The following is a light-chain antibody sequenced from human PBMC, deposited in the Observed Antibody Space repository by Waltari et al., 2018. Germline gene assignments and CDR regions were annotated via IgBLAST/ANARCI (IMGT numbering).Light chain of an antibody. CDR2: RNN. Sequence: QSVLTQPPSASGTPGQPVTISCSGSSSNPGSHHVYWYQQRPGTAPKLLIHRNNQRPSGVPDRFSGSKSGTSASLAISGLRSEDEADYYCAAWDDSLSGVVFGGGTKLTVL. CDR3: AAWDDSLSGVV. V-gene: IGLV1-47*01. J-gene: IGLJ2*01. CDR1: SSNPGSHH.